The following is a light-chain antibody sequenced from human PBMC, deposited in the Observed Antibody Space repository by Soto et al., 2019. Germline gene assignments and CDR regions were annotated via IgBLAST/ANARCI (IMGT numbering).Light chain of an antibody. Sequence: QSVLAQPPSASGTPGESVTISCSGSSSNIESNTVTWYQQLPGTAPKLVIYSNYDRPSGVPDRFSGSTSGTSASLVIRGLQYEDEAEYYCAAWADILNVYLFGAGTKVTVL. CDR1: SSNIESNT. CDR2: SNY. CDR3: AAWADILNVYL. J-gene: IGLJ1*01. V-gene: IGLV1-44*01.